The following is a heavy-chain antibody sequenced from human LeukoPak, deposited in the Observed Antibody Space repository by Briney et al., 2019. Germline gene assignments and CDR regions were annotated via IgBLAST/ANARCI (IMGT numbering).Heavy chain of an antibody. CDR1: GFTFSSYW. D-gene: IGHD6-6*01. CDR2: INSDGSST. J-gene: IGHJ6*02. V-gene: IGHV3-74*01. CDR3: ARALIAALDPFCYYYYYGMDV. Sequence: PGGSLRLSCAASGFTFSSYWMHWVRQAPGKGLVWVSRINSDGSSTSYADSVKGRFTISRDNAKNTLYLQMNSLRAEDTAVYYCARALIAALDPFCYYYYYGMDVWGQGTTVTVSS.